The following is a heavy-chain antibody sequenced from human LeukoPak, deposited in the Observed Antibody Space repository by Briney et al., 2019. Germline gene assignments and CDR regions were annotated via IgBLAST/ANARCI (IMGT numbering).Heavy chain of an antibody. CDR2: IIPILGIA. D-gene: IGHD6-19*01. CDR1: GGTFSSYT. V-gene: IGHV1-69*02. CDR3: ARQAVAGGPFDY. Sequence: SVKVSCKASGGTFSSYTISWVRQAPGQGLEWMGRIIPILGIANYAQKFQGRVTITADKSTSTAYMELSSLRSEDTAVYYCARQAVAGGPFDYWGQGTLVTVSS. J-gene: IGHJ4*02.